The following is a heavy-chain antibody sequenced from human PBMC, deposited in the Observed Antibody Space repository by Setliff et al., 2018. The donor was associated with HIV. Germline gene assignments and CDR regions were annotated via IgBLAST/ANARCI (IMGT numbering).Heavy chain of an antibody. Sequence: PSETLSLTCSVSGGSISSHYWSWLRQPPGKGLEWIGYIYYTGSTNYNPSLKSRLTVSLDMSKNEFSLKLTSVTAADTAVYYCARLDSSGYFVEYWGQGTLVTASS. CDR2: IYYTGST. D-gene: IGHD3-22*01. J-gene: IGHJ4*02. CDR3: ARLDSSGYFVEY. V-gene: IGHV4-59*11. CDR1: GGSISSHY.